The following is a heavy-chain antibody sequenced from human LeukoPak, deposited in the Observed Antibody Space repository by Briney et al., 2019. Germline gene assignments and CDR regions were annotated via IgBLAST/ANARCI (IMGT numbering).Heavy chain of an antibody. CDR2: IHHSGNT. CDR1: AGSVNSGSYY. J-gene: IGHJ4*02. CDR3: LRRGGGSSKVDF. Sequence: SESLSLTCTVSAGSVNSGSYYWGWIRQPPGKGLEWIGSIHHSGNTYYNASLKSRVTISVDTSKNQFFLKLSSVTAADGAVYYCLRRGGGSSKVDFWGQGTLVTVSS. D-gene: IGHD2-2*01. V-gene: IGHV4-39*01.